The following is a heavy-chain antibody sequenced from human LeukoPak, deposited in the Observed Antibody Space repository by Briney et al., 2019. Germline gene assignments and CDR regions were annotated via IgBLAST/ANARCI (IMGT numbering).Heavy chain of an antibody. CDR3: ARGTWGPYYYYMDV. Sequence: ASVKVSCKASGYTFSDYYMHWVRQAPGQGLEWMGGIIPIFGIANYAQKFQGRVTITADESTSTAYMELSSLRSEDTAVYYCARGTWGPYYYYMDVWGKGTTVTVSS. CDR2: IIPIFGIA. D-gene: IGHD7-27*01. V-gene: IGHV1-69*13. CDR1: GYTFSDYY. J-gene: IGHJ6*03.